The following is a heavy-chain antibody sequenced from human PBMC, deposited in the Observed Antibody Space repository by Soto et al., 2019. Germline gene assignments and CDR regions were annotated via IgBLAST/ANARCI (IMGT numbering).Heavy chain of an antibody. V-gene: IGHV3-9*01. CDR1: GFTFEDSA. CDR2: INWNSGSV. J-gene: IGHJ5*02. D-gene: IGHD6-19*01. CDR3: AKGRGALAVVSNWFDP. Sequence: GGSLRLSCAAFGFTFEDSAMHWIRQTPGKGLEWVAGINWNSGSVGYADPVKGRFTISRDNANNSLFLQMDSLRADDTALYYCAKGRGALAVVSNWFDPWGQGTLVTVSS.